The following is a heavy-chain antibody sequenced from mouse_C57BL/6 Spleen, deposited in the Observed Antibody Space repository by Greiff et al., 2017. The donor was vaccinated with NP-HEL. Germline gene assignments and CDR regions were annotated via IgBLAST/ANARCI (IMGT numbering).Heavy chain of an antibody. D-gene: IGHD1-1*01. Sequence: VQLQQPGAELVKPGASVKLSCKASGYTFTSYWMHWVKQRPGQGLEWIGMIHPNSGSTNYNEKFKSKATLTVDKSSSTAYMQLSSLTSEDSAVYYCARIHYGSSYDWYFDVWGTGTTVTVSS. CDR1: GYTFTSYW. V-gene: IGHV1-64*01. CDR2: IHPNSGST. J-gene: IGHJ1*03. CDR3: ARIHYGSSYDWYFDV.